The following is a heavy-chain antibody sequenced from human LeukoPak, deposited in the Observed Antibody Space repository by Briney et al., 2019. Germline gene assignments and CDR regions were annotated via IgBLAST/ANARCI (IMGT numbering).Heavy chain of an antibody. J-gene: IGHJ6*02. CDR1: GFTFDDYA. D-gene: IGHD3-3*01. V-gene: IGHV3-9*01. Sequence: GRSLRLSCAAPGFTFDDYAMHWVRQAPGKGLEWVSGISWNSGSIGYADSVKGRVTTSRDNAKNSLYLQMNSLRGEDTALYYCAKDNLRYDFWSGYYYYGMDVWGQGTTVTASS. CDR3: AKDNLRYDFWSGYYYYGMDV. CDR2: ISWNSGSI.